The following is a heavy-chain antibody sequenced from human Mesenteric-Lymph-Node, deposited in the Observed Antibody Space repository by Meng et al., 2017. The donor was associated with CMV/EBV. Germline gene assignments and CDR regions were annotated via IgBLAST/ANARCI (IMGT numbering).Heavy chain of an antibody. CDR1: GFTFDDYV. Sequence: GGSLRLSCAASGFTFDDYVMHWVRQAPGKGLEWVSLISWDGVHTYYADSVKGRFTISRDNGKNSLYLQMNSLRPEDTAFYYCAKDKGIAVAGIASWGQGTLVTVSS. CDR2: ISWDGVHT. J-gene: IGHJ4*02. V-gene: IGHV3-43D*03. CDR3: AKDKGIAVAGIAS. D-gene: IGHD6-19*01.